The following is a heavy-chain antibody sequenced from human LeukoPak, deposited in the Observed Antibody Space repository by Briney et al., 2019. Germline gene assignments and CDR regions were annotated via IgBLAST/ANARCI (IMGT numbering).Heavy chain of an antibody. CDR2: ISAYNGNT. Sequence: ASVKVSCKASGGTFSCYAISWVRQAPGQGLEWMGGISAYNGNTNYAQKLQGRVTMTTDTSTSTAYMELRSLRSDDTAVYYCARHINDPDFDYWGQGTLVTVSS. CDR3: ARHINDPDFDY. J-gene: IGHJ4*02. V-gene: IGHV1-18*01. CDR1: GGTFSCYA.